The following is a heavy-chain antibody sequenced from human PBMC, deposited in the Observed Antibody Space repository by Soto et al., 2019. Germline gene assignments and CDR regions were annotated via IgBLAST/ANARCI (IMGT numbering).Heavy chain of an antibody. CDR1: GYSFTNYW. J-gene: IGHJ4*02. CDR2: IYPGDSDT. CDR3: ARLPEGSGSPTDY. V-gene: IGHV5-51*01. Sequence: GESLKISCKRSGYSFTNYWIGWVRPMPGKGLEWMGIIYPGDSDTRYSPSFQGQVTISADKSISTAYLQWSSLKASDTAMYYCARLPEGSGSPTDYWGQGTLVTVSS. D-gene: IGHD1-26*01.